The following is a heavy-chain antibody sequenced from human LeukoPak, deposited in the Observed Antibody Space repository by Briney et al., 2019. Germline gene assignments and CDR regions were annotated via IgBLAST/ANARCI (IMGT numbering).Heavy chain of an antibody. CDR2: IKATAGTT. V-gene: IGHV1-46*01. CDR3: LRDRGACSGGNCHYYYGANDY. CDR1: GYTLTSNH. D-gene: IGHD2-15*01. J-gene: IGHJ4*02. Sequence: ASVKVSCKPSGYTLTSNHMHLVRQAPGQGLEWIGIIKATAGTTTYAQKFQARVTSTQDSSTITDYIELRTLTSDDTADYYFLRDRGACSGGNCHYYYGANDYWGQGTLVTVSS.